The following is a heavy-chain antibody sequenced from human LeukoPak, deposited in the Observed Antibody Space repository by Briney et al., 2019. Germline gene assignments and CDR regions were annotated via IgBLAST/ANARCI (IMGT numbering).Heavy chain of an antibody. V-gene: IGHV3-11*01. CDR3: ARDRWGYDSSGYYTYYFDY. CDR1: GFTFSNYW. D-gene: IGHD3-22*01. Sequence: GGSLRLSCAASGFTFSNYWMIWVRQAPGKGLEWVSYISSSGSTIYYADSVKGRFTISRDNAKNSLYLQMNSLRAEDTAVYYCARDRWGYDSSGYYTYYFDYWGQGTLVTVSS. J-gene: IGHJ4*02. CDR2: ISSSGSTI.